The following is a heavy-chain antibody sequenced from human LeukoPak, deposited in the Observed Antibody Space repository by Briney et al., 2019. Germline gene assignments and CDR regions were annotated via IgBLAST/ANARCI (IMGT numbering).Heavy chain of an antibody. CDR1: GYSFTSYW. D-gene: IGHD6-19*01. Sequence: GESLKISCKGSGYSFTSYWTGWVRQMPGKGLEWMGIIYPGDSDTRYSPSFQGQVTISADKSISTAYLQWSSLKASDTAMYYCARLGGIAVAASHYYGMDVWGQGTTVTVSS. CDR2: IYPGDSDT. J-gene: IGHJ6*02. V-gene: IGHV5-51*01. CDR3: ARLGGIAVAASHYYGMDV.